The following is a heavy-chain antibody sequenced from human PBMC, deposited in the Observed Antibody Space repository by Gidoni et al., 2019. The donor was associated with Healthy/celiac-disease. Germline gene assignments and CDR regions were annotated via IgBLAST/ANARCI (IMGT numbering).Heavy chain of an antibody. V-gene: IGHV4-39*01. CDR2: IYYSGST. Sequence: QLQLQESGPGLVKPSETLSLTCTVSGGSISSSSYYWGWIRQPPGKGLEWIGSIYYSGSTYYNPSLKSRVTISVDTSKNQFSLKLSSVTAADTAVYYCARLPYTGDGYTFDYWGQGTLVTVSS. D-gene: IGHD3-16*01. CDR3: ARLPYTGDGYTFDY. J-gene: IGHJ4*02. CDR1: GGSISSSSYY.